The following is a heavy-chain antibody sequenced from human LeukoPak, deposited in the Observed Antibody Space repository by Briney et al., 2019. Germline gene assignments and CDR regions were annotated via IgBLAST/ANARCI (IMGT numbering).Heavy chain of an antibody. D-gene: IGHD5-12*01. Sequence: LPGGSLRLSCAASGFTFSSYELNWVRQAPGKGLEWVSYISDTGSTIYYADSVKGRFTISRDNAKNSLYLQMNSLRAEDTAIYYCVREMGGYPFDHWGQGTLVTVSS. CDR3: VREMGGYPFDH. V-gene: IGHV3-48*03. J-gene: IGHJ4*02. CDR2: ISDTGSTI. CDR1: GFTFSSYE.